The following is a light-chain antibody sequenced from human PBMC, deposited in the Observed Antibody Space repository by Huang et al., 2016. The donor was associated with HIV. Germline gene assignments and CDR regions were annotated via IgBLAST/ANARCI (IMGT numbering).Light chain of an antibody. CDR3: IQSLQTPFT. J-gene: IGKJ3*01. Sequence: DIVMTQSPLSLPVTPGEPASISCRFSQSLLHSNGYNYLDWYLQKPGQSPQVLIFLGSNRAAGVPDRFSGSGSGTIFTLKISRVEAEDVGVYYCIQSLQTPFTFGPGTKVDIK. V-gene: IGKV2-28*01. CDR1: QSLLHSNGYNY. CDR2: LGS.